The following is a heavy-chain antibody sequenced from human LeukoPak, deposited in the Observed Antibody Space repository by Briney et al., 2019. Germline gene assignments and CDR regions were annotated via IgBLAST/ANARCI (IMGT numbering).Heavy chain of an antibody. CDR3: ARATDYGDYYNWFDP. CDR2: IYYSGST. D-gene: IGHD4-17*01. CDR1: GGSISSYY. V-gene: IGHV4-59*01. Sequence: SETLSLNCTVSGGSISSYYWTWIRQSAGQGLEWIGYIYYSGSTNYNPSLKSRVTISVDTSKNQFSLKLSSVTAADTAVYYCARATDYGDYYNWFDPWGQGTRVTVSS. J-gene: IGHJ5*02.